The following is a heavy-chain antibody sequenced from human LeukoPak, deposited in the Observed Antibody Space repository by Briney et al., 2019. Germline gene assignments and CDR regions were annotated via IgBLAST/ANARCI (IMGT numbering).Heavy chain of an antibody. Sequence: GSLRLSCAASGFTFSNSSMTWVRQAPGKGLDWVSSLERSGGNTYYADSVKGRFTISRDSSRNTLFLQMISLKVEDTAVYYCATGGVASARPDSWGQGTLVTVSS. V-gene: IGHV3-23*01. CDR2: LERSGGNT. J-gene: IGHJ5*01. CDR1: GFTFSNSS. D-gene: IGHD6-13*01. CDR3: ATGGVASARPDS.